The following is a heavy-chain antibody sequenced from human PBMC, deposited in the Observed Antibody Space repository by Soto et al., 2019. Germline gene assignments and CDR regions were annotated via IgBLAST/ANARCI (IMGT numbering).Heavy chain of an antibody. D-gene: IGHD6-13*01. CDR1: GVSFSGYY. CDR2: INHSGST. CDR3: ARGRGGSSWYFAFDI. Sequence: SETLSLTCAVYGVSFSGYYWSWIRQPPGKGLEWIGEINHSGSTNYNPSLKSRVTISVDTSKNQFSLKLSSVTAADTAVYYCARGRGGSSWYFAFDIWGQGTMVTVSS. V-gene: IGHV4-34*01. J-gene: IGHJ3*02.